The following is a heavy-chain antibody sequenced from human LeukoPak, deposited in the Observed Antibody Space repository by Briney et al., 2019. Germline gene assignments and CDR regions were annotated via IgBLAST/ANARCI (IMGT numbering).Heavy chain of an antibody. Sequence: GASVKVSCKASGYTFTSYGISWVRQAPGQGLEWMGWINPNSAGTNYAQKFEGRVTMTRDTSISTAYMEMSRLRSDDTAVYYCAREDSGWYVDYWGQGTLVTVSS. V-gene: IGHV1-2*02. J-gene: IGHJ4*02. D-gene: IGHD6-19*01. CDR3: AREDSGWYVDY. CDR2: INPNSAGT. CDR1: GYTFTSYG.